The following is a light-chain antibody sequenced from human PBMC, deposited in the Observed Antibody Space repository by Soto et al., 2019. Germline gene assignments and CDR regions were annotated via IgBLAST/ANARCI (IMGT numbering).Light chain of an antibody. J-gene: IGKJ3*01. CDR2: NTS. CDR3: QHYGGSFI. CDR1: QSINSKS. Sequence: EIVLPQSPGTLSLSPGEGATVSCRVSQSINSKSLVWYQRKFGQAPRLLIYNTSTRATGIPDRFSGSGSGTDFTLSISGLEPEDFAVYYCQHYGGSFIFGPGTKVDFK. V-gene: IGKV3-20*01.